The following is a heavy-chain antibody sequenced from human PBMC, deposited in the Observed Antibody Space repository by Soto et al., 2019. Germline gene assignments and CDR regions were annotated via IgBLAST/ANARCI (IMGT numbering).Heavy chain of an antibody. CDR3: ARDKFREVTTLDY. D-gene: IGHD4-17*01. V-gene: IGHV1-3*01. CDR2: INAGNGNT. J-gene: IGHJ4*02. Sequence: QVQLVQSGAEVKKPGASVKVSCKASGYTFTSYAMHWVRQAPGQRLEWMGWINAGNGNTKYSQKFQGRVTITRDTSASTADMELSRLRSEDTAVYYCARDKFREVTTLDYWGQGTLVTVSS. CDR1: GYTFTSYA.